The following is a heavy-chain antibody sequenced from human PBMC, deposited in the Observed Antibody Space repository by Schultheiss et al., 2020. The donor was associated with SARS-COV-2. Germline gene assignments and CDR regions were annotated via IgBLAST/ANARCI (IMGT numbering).Heavy chain of an antibody. D-gene: IGHD6-19*01. CDR3: ARGGLIAVAGTHHYYGMDV. Sequence: GESLKISCAASGFTFSSYGMHWVRQAPGKGLEWVAVIWYDGSNKYYADSVKGRFTISRDNSKNTLYLQMNSLRAGDTAVYYCARGGLIAVAGTHHYYGMDVWGLGTTVTVSS. CDR1: GFTFSSYG. V-gene: IGHV3-33*01. CDR2: IWYDGSNK. J-gene: IGHJ6*02.